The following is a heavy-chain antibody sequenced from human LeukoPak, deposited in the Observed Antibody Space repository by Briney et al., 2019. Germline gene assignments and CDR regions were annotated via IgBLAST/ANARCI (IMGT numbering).Heavy chain of an antibody. CDR2: IIPIFGTA. CDR1: GGTFSSYA. D-gene: IGHD2-21*01. V-gene: IGHV1-69*06. J-gene: IGHJ5*02. Sequence: SVKVSCKASGGTFSSYAISWVRQAPGQGLEWMGGIIPIFGTANYAQKFQGRVTITADKSTSTAYKELSSLRSEDTAVYYCARSKHRIEAVGWFDPWGQGTLVTVSS. CDR3: ARSKHRIEAVGWFDP.